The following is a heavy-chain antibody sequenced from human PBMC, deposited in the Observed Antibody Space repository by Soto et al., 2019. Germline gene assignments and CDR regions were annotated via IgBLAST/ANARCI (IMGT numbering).Heavy chain of an antibody. J-gene: IGHJ5*02. CDR2: IWSGGSNK. Sequence: HPGGSLRLACAASGFTLSNYGMHWVRQAPGKGLEWVAVIWSGGSNKYYADSVKGRFTISRDNSKNTLYLQMNSLRAEDTAVYYCARALKYQNWLDPWGQGNLVTVSS. D-gene: IGHD2-2*01. CDR1: GFTLSNYG. CDR3: ARALKYQNWLDP. V-gene: IGHV3-33*01.